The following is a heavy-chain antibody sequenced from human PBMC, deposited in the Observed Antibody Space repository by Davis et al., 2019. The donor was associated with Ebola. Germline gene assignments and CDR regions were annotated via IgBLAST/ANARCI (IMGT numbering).Heavy chain of an antibody. CDR3: AKGGRYYSYVY. J-gene: IGHJ4*02. V-gene: IGHV3-23*01. CDR1: GFTFSSYA. CDR2: ISGSGGST. D-gene: IGHD2/OR15-2a*01. Sequence: PGESLKISCAASGFTFSSYAMSWVRQAPGKGLEWVSAISGSGGSTYYADSVKGRFTISRDNSKNTLYLQMNSLRAEDTAVYYCAKGGRYYSYVYWGQGTLVTVSS.